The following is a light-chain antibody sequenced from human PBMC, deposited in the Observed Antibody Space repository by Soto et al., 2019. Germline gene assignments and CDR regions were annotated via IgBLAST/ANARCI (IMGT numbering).Light chain of an antibody. V-gene: IGLV6-57*04. Sequence: NFMLTQPHSVSESPGKTVTISCNRSSGSIATNYVQWYQQRPGSAPTTVIYEDKLRPSGVPDRFSGSIDSSSNSASLTISGLKTEDEADYYCQSYHSGNYAFGTGTKLTVL. CDR3: QSYHSGNYA. CDR1: SGSIATNY. CDR2: EDK. J-gene: IGLJ1*01.